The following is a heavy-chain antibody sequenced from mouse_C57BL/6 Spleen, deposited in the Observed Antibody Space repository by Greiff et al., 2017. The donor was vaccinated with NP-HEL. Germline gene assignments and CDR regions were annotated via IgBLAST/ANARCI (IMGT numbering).Heavy chain of an antibody. CDR1: GYSITSGYY. CDR2: ISYDGSN. Sequence: EVQLVESGPGLVKPSQSLSLTCSVTGYSITSGYYWNWIRQFPGNKLEWMGYISYDGSNNYNPSLKNRISITRDTSKNQFFLKLNSVTTEDTATYYCARAVGDYWGQGTTLTVSS. V-gene: IGHV3-6*01. D-gene: IGHD1-1*01. J-gene: IGHJ2*01. CDR3: ARAVGDY.